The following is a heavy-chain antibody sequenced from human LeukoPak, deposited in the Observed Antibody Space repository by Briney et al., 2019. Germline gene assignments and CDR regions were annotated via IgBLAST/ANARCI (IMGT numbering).Heavy chain of an antibody. CDR1: DGSFSDYY. D-gene: IGHD5-24*01. V-gene: IGHV4-34*01. J-gene: IGHJ4*02. CDR3: ARSRGWLQSHPLGY. CDR2: INHSRST. Sequence: SETLSLTCAVYDGSFSDYYWSWIRQPPGKGLEWIGEINHSRSTNYNPSLKSRVTISVDTSKNQFSLKLSSVTAADTAVYYCARSRGWLQSHPLGYWGQGTLVAVSS.